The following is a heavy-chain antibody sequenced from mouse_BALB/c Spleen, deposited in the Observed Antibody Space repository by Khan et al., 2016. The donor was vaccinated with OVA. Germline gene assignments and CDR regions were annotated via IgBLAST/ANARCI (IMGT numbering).Heavy chain of an antibody. CDR3: ARGNYDGSSSWFGY. CDR2: ILPGSGRN. J-gene: IGHJ3*01. CDR1: GYTFSSYW. D-gene: IGHD1-1*01. Sequence: VQLQQSGAELMKPGASVKISCKATGYTFSSYWIEWVKQRPGHGLEWIGEILPGSGRNNYNEKFKGKATFTADTSANTAYMQLSSLTSEDSAVFEWARGNYDGSSSWFGYWGQGTLVTVSA. V-gene: IGHV1-9*01.